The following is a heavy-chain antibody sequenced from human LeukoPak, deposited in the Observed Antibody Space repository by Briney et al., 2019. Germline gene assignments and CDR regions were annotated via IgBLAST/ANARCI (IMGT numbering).Heavy chain of an antibody. CDR3: ARAVVPAAGDAFDI. CDR2: IIPIFGTA. J-gene: IGHJ3*02. Sequence: SVKVSCKASEGTFSSYAISWVRQAPGQGLEWMGGIIPIFGTANYAQKFQGRVTITTDESTSTAYMELSSLRSEDTAVYYCARAVVPAAGDAFDIWGQETMVTVSS. D-gene: IGHD2-2*01. CDR1: EGTFSSYA. V-gene: IGHV1-69*05.